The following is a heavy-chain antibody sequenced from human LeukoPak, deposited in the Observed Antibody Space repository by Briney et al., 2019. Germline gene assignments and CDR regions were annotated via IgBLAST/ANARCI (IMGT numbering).Heavy chain of an antibody. J-gene: IGHJ6*04. D-gene: IGHD3-10*01. CDR1: GYSISNGYY. CDR2: IFHSGTT. V-gene: IGHV4-38-2*02. Sequence: SETLSPTCAVSGYSISNGYYWAWIRQAPGKGLGWIATIFHSGTTYYNPSLKSRVTISVDTSENQFSLRLSSVTAADTAVYYCARDHLWFGASQGHYGMDVWGKGTTVTVSS. CDR3: ARDHLWFGASQGHYGMDV.